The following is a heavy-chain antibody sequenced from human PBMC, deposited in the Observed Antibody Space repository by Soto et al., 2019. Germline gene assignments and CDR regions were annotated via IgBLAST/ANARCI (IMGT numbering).Heavy chain of an antibody. D-gene: IGHD5-18*01. CDR1: GLTFSSYA. CDR2: ISGSGGST. J-gene: IGHJ4*02. CDR3: ARDQPGYSYGYGLGY. Sequence: GGSLRLSCAASGLTFSSYAMSWVRQAPGKGLEWVSVISGSGGSTYYADSVKGRFTISRDNSKNTLYLQMNNLRAEDTAVYYCARDQPGYSYGYGLGYWGQGTLVTVSS. V-gene: IGHV3-23*01.